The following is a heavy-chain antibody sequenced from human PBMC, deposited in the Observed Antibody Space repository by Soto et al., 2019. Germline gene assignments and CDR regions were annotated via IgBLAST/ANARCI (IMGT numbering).Heavy chain of an antibody. CDR2: INAANGNT. D-gene: IGHD3-10*01. Sequence: QVQVVQSGAEVKKPGASVKVSCKASGYSFTNYAMHWVRQAPGQGLEWMGWINAANGNTKFSQKFQGRVTITRDTSASTAHMELSGLRSEDAAVYYCAAKMRFGDLKKYYYGMDVWGQGTTVTVSS. V-gene: IGHV1-3*01. J-gene: IGHJ6*02. CDR3: AAKMRFGDLKKYYYGMDV. CDR1: GYSFTNYA.